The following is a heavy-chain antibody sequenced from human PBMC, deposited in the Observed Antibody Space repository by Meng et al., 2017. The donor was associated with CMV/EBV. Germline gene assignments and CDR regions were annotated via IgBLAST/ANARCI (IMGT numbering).Heavy chain of an antibody. D-gene: IGHD6-13*01. J-gene: IGHJ3*02. V-gene: IGHV3-48*03. CDR1: GFTFSSYE. Sequence: GGSLRLSCAASGFTFSSYEMNWVRQAPGKGLEWVSYISSSGSTIYYADSVKGRFTISRDNAKNSLYLQMNSLRAEDTAVYYCARDPSSSSWYPVDASDIWGQGTMVTVSS. CDR3: ARDPSSSSWYPVDASDI. CDR2: ISSSGSTI.